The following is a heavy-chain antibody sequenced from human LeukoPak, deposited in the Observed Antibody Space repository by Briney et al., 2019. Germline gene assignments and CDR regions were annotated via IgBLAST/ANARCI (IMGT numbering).Heavy chain of an antibody. V-gene: IGHV4-59*01. J-gene: IGHJ5*02. Sequence: PSETLSLTCTVSGGSISNYYWSWIRQPPGKGLEWIGYIYYRGSTNYNPSLKSRVTISVDTSKNQFSLKLSSVTAADTAVYYCARNFPDWFDPWGQGTLVTVSS. CDR3: ARNFPDWFDP. CDR1: GGSISNYY. CDR2: IYYRGST.